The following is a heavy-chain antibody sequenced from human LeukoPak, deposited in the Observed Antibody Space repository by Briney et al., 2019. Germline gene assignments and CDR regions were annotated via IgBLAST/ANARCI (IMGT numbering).Heavy chain of an antibody. V-gene: IGHV4-61*02. Sequence: SETLSLTCTVSGGSISSGSYYWSWIRQPAGKGLEWIGRIYTSGSTNYNPSLKSRVTISVDTSKNQFSLKLSSVTAADTAVYYCARDDGDSSSSFFDYWGQGALVTVSS. J-gene: IGHJ4*02. D-gene: IGHD6-6*01. CDR1: GGSISSGSYY. CDR2: IYTSGST. CDR3: ARDDGDSSSSFFDY.